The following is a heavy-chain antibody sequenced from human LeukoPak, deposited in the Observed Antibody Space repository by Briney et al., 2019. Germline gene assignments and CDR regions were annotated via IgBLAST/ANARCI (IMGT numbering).Heavy chain of an antibody. D-gene: IGHD6-6*01. CDR2: ISSSSSYI. CDR3: ARDPLSSDYFDY. CDR1: GFTFSSYS. J-gene: IGHJ4*02. V-gene: IGHV3-21*01. Sequence: PGGSLRLSCAASGFTFSSYSMNWVRQAPGKGLEWVSSISSSSSYIYYADSVKGRFTISRDNAKNSLYLQMHSLRAEDTAVYYCARDPLSSDYFDYWGQGTLVTVSS.